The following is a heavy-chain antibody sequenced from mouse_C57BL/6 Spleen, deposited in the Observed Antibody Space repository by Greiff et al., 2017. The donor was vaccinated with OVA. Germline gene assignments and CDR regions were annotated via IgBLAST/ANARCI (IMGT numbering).Heavy chain of an antibody. CDR2: IYPGSGST. CDR3: AKERYGSSYFDV. D-gene: IGHD1-1*01. V-gene: IGHV1-55*01. CDR1: GYTFTSYW. J-gene: IGHJ1*03. Sequence: VKLQQPGAELVKPGASVKMSCKASGYTFTSYWITWVKQRPGQGLEWIGDIYPGSGSTNYNEKFKSKATLTVDTSSSTAYMQLSSLTSEDSAVYYCAKERYGSSYFDVWGTGTTVTVSS.